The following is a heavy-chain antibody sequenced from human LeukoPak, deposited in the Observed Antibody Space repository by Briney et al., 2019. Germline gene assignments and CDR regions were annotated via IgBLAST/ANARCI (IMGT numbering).Heavy chain of an antibody. CDR1: GGSISSGSYY. D-gene: IGHD6-19*01. CDR2: IYTSGST. V-gene: IGHV4-61*02. CDR3: ASTSGWYLDGGYFDY. Sequence: PSQTLSLTCTGSGGSISSGSYYWSWFRQPSGKGLEWIGRIYTSGSTNYNPSLKSRVTISVDTSKNQFSLKLSSVTAADTAVYYCASTSGWYLDGGYFDYWGQGTLVTVSS. J-gene: IGHJ4*02.